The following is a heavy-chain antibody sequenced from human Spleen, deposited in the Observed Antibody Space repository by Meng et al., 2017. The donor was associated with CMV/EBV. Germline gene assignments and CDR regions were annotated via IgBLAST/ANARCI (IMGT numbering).Heavy chain of an antibody. CDR3: AVVYSSALNY. CDR1: GGASSSSYW. J-gene: IGHJ4*02. V-gene: IGHV4-4*02. CDR2: SHHGGNT. D-gene: IGHD6-19*01. Sequence: LTCAVCGGASSSSYWWSWVRQPPGKGLEWSGESHHGGNTNYNPSLKSRVTMSVDKSRNQFSLKLSSVTAADTAVYYCAVVYSSALNYWGQGTLVTVSS.